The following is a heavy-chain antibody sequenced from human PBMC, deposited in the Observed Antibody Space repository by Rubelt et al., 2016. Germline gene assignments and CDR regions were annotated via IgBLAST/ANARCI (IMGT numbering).Heavy chain of an antibody. CDR1: GGSISSSSYY. CDR2: IYYSGST. D-gene: IGHD5-18*01. Sequence: QLQLQESGPGLVKPSETLSLTCTVSGGSISSSSYYWGWIRQPPGKGLEWIGSIYYSGSTYYNPSLKGRVTIPVDTSKKQFSLKLSAVTAADTAIYYCGRTKQQYSYGSEDFWGQGTLVTVSS. CDR3: GRTKQQYSYGSEDF. J-gene: IGHJ4*02. V-gene: IGHV4-39*01.